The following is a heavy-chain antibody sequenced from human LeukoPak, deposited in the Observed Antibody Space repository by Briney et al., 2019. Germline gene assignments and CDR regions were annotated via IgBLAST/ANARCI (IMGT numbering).Heavy chain of an antibody. CDR1: GYTFTGYY. Sequence: ASVKVSCKASGYTFTGYYMHWVRQAPGQGLEWMGWINPNSGGTNYAQKFQGRVTMTRDTSISTAYMEPSRLRSDDTAVYYCARGGYCSSTSCRLSLDYWGQGTLVTVSS. CDR2: INPNSGGT. D-gene: IGHD2-2*01. CDR3: ARGGYCSSTSCRLSLDY. V-gene: IGHV1-2*02. J-gene: IGHJ4*02.